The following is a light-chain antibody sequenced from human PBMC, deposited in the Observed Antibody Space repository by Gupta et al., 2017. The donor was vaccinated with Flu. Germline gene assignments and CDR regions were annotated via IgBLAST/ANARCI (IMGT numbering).Light chain of an antibody. CDR1: QRIDRH. J-gene: IGKJ2*01. CDR2: TAS. Sequence: HMTQSPASLSAFVGDSVTITCRARQRIDRHLNWYQHKTGEAPKLLIVTASYLQGGVSSRFSGSGSGTDFTLTIRNLQPEDFATYYCQQSYTNPPHFGQGTKLEIK. CDR3: QQSYTNPPH. V-gene: IGKV1-39*01.